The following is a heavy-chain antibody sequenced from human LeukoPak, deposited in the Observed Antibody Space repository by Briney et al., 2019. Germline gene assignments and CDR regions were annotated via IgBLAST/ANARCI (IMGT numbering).Heavy chain of an antibody. CDR3: ARDRVYSSSWYYPYYFDY. J-gene: IGHJ4*02. V-gene: IGHV1-18*01. D-gene: IGHD6-13*01. CDR1: GYTFTSYG. CDR2: ISAYNGNT. Sequence: ASVKVSCKASGYTFTSYGISWVRQAPGQGLEWMGWISAYNGNTNYAQKLQGRVTMTTDTSTSTAYMELRRLRSDDTAVYYCARDRVYSSSWYYPYYFDYWGQGTLVTVSS.